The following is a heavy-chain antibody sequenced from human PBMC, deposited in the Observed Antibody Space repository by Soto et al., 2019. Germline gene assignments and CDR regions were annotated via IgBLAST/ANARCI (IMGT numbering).Heavy chain of an antibody. CDR3: ARGAIYCSSSTSGSRHDY. Sequence: PGGSLRLSCAASGFTFSSYVMSWVRQAPAKGLEWVSIISGSGTYTYYEDSVKGRFTISRDNSKNMLYLQMNSLRAEDTAVYYCARGAIYCSSSTSGSRHDYWGQGALVTVSS. D-gene: IGHD2-2*01. CDR2: ISGSGTYT. V-gene: IGHV3-23*01. J-gene: IGHJ4*02. CDR1: GFTFSSYV.